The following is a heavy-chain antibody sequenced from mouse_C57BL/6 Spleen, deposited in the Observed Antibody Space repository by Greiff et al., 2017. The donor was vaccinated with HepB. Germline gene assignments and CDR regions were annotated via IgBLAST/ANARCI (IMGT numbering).Heavy chain of an antibody. CDR1: GYTFTDYE. D-gene: IGHD1-1*01. CDR3: TRGGYYGSSPLAY. V-gene: IGHV1-15*01. CDR2: IDPETGGT. Sequence: VQLQESGAELVRPGASVTLSCKASGYTFTDYEMHWVKQTPVHGLEWIGAIDPETGGTAYNQKFKGKAILTADKSSSTAYMELRSLTSEDSAVYYCTRGGYYGSSPLAYWGQGTLVTVSA. J-gene: IGHJ3*01.